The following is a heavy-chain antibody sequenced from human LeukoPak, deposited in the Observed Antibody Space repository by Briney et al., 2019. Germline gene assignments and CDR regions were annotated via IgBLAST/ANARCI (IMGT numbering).Heavy chain of an antibody. V-gene: IGHV1-2*02. Sequence: ASVKVSCKASGYTFTGYYMHWVRQAPGQGLEWMGWINPNSGGTNYAQKFQGRVTMTRDTSISTAYMELSRLRSDDTAVYYCARVPKYSSSPIDYWGQGTLVTVSS. CDR1: GYTFTGYY. D-gene: IGHD6-6*01. CDR3: ARVPKYSSSPIDY. CDR2: INPNSGGT. J-gene: IGHJ4*02.